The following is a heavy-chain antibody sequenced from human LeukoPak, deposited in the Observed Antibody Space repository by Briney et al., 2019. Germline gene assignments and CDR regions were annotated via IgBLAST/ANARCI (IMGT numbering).Heavy chain of an antibody. V-gene: IGHV3-33*06. CDR3: ANTYYYGSGSYSHFDY. Sequence: GGSLRLSCAASGFTFSNYGMHWVRQAPGKGLEWVALIWNDGNNKYHADSVKGRFTISRDNSKNTLYLQMNSLRAEDTAVYYCANTYYYGSGSYSHFDYWGQGTLVTVSS. CDR2: IWNDGNNK. CDR1: GFTFSNYG. J-gene: IGHJ4*02. D-gene: IGHD3-10*01.